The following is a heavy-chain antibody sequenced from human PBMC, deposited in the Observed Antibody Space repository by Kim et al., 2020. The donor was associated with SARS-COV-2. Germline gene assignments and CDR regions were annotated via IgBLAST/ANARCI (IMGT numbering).Heavy chain of an antibody. Sequence: ASVKVSCKVSGYTLTELSMHWVRQAPGKGLEWMGGFDPEDGETIYAQKFQGRVTMTEDTSTDTAYMELSSLRSEDTAVYYCATALFDLRLELRLSRFDPWGQGTLVTVSS. V-gene: IGHV1-24*01. CDR1: GYTLTELS. D-gene: IGHD1-7*01. J-gene: IGHJ5*02. CDR3: ATALFDLRLELRLSRFDP. CDR2: FDPEDGET.